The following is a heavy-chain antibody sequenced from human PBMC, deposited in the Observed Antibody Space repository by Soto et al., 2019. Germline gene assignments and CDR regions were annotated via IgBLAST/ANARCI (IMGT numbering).Heavy chain of an antibody. D-gene: IGHD6-19*01. J-gene: IGHJ6*02. Sequence: ASVKVSCKASGYTFTIYYMHWVRQAPGQGLEWMGIINPSGGSTSYAQKFQGRVTMTRGTSTSTVYMELSSLRSEDTAVYYCARDLRGIAVAGTDYYYYSMDVWGQGTTVTVSS. CDR2: INPSGGST. CDR1: GYTFTIYY. V-gene: IGHV1-46*01. CDR3: ARDLRGIAVAGTDYYYYSMDV.